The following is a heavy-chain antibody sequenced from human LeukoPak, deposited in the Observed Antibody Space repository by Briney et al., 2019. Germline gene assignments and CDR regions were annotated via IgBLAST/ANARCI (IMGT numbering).Heavy chain of an antibody. J-gene: IGHJ4*02. CDR3: ARAGIRYYFDY. V-gene: IGHV3-11*06. Sequence: GSLRLSCAASGFTFSDYYMSWIRQAPGKGLEWVSSISSSSSYIYYADSVKGRFTISRDNAKNSLYLQMNSLRAEDTAVYYCARAGIRYYFDYWGQGTLVTVSS. CDR2: ISSSSSYI. CDR1: GFTFSDYY.